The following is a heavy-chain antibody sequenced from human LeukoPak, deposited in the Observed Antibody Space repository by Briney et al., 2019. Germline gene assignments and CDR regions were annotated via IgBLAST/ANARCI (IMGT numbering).Heavy chain of an antibody. Sequence: GGSLRLSCAASGFTFSSHWMHWVRQAPGKGLEWVAVISYDGSNKYYADSVKGRFTISRDNSKNTLYLQMNSLRAEDTAVYYCARERSRGHDIWGQGTMVTVSS. CDR2: ISYDGSNK. CDR3: ARERSRGHDI. D-gene: IGHD3-10*01. CDR1: GFTFSSHW. J-gene: IGHJ3*02. V-gene: IGHV3-30-3*01.